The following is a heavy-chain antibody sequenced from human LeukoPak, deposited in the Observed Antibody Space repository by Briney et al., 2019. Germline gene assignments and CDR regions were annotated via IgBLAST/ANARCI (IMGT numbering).Heavy chain of an antibody. CDR3: ARGAAYYYYGMDV. CDR1: GGTFSSYT. CDR2: IIPTFGTA. Sequence: VASVTVSCKASGGTFSSYTISWVRQAPGQGLEWMGGIIPTFGTANYAQKFQGRVTITADESTSTAYMELSSLRSEDTAVYYCARGAAYYYYGMDVWGQGTTVTVSS. V-gene: IGHV1-69*13. D-gene: IGHD6-25*01. J-gene: IGHJ6*02.